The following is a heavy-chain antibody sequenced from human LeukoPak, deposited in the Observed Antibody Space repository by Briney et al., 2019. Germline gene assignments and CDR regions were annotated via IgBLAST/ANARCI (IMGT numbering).Heavy chain of an antibody. Sequence: GGSLRLSCAASGFTFSSYAMHWVRQAPGKGLEWVAVISYDGSNKYYADSVKGRFTISRDNSKNTLYLQMNSLRAEDTAVYYCARAPDIAVVPAAIDYWGQGTLVTVSS. D-gene: IGHD2-2*01. CDR1: GFTFSSYA. CDR2: ISYDGSNK. CDR3: ARAPDIAVVPAAIDY. V-gene: IGHV3-30*04. J-gene: IGHJ4*02.